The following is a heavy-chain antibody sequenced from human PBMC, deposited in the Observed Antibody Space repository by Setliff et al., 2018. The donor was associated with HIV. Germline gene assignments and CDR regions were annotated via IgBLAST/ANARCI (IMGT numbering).Heavy chain of an antibody. D-gene: IGHD3-3*01. J-gene: IGHJ5*02. V-gene: IGHV4-38-2*02. CDR3: AREREAWSAYDS. Sequence: SETLSLTCTVSGFSISSGYYWGWIRQPPGKGLEWIGSIYYRGSTYYNPSLKSRVTIFVDTSKNQFSLKVRSVTAADTAVYYCAREREAWSAYDSWGQGTLVTVSS. CDR2: IYYRGST. CDR1: GFSISSGYY.